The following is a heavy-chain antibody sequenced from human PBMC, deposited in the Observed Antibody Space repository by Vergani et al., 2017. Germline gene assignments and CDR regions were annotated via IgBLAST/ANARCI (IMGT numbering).Heavy chain of an antibody. CDR1: GFSFSDHY. J-gene: IGHJ3*02. V-gene: IGHV3-11*01. CDR2: ISNSGNTI. Sequence: QVQLVESGRGLVKPGVSLRLSCAASGFSFSDHYMTWIRQAPGKGLEWVSYISNSGNTIEYADSVKDRFSISRDNAKSSLFLQMDSLRAEDTAVYYCARDHRDYNNYPGTFDIWGQGSMVTVSS. CDR3: ARDHRDYNNYPGTFDI. D-gene: IGHD5-24*01.